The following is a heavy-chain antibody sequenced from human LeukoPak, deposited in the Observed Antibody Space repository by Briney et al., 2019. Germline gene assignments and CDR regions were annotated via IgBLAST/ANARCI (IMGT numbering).Heavy chain of an antibody. CDR3: ARHKTPRSSGYYY. CDR1: GYSISSGYY. Sequence: SSETLSLTCDVCGYSISSGYYWGWIRQPPGKGLEWIGSIYHSGSTYYNPSVKSRVTISVDTSKNQFALKLSSVTASNTAVYYCARHKTPRSSGYYYWGQGTLVTVAS. D-gene: IGHD3-22*01. CDR2: IYHSGST. V-gene: IGHV4-38-2*01. J-gene: IGHJ4*02.